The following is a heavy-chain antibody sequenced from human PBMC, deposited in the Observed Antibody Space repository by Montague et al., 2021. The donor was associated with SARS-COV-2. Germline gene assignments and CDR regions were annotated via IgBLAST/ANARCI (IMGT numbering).Heavy chain of an antibody. CDR1: GFTFSDSY. CDR2: ISGSSVDI. D-gene: IGHD6-19*01. CDR3: AEGGGLMAGLAGS. Sequence: SLRLSCAASGFTFSDSYMTWIRQAPRKGLEGVSFISGSSVDIHYADPLRGRFTIFRDNTKNSVYLEMHDLRAEDTAVYYCAEGGGLMAGLAGSWGQGTLVTVSS. V-gene: IGHV3-11*01. J-gene: IGHJ5*02.